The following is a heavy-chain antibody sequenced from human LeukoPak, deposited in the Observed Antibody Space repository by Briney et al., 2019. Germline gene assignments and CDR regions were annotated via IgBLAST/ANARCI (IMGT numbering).Heavy chain of an antibody. V-gene: IGHV1-69*13. D-gene: IGHD2-8*01. J-gene: IGHJ6*02. CDR2: IIPIFGTA. Sequence: ASVKVSCKASGGTFSSYAISWVRQAPGQGLEWMGGIIPIFGTANYAQKFQGRVTITADESTSTAYMQLSSLRSEDTAVYYCARADLKMDYYGMDVWGQGTTVTVSS. CDR1: GGTFSSYA. CDR3: ARADLKMDYYGMDV.